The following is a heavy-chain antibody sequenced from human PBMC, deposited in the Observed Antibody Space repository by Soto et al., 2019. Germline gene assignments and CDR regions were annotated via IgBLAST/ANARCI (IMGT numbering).Heavy chain of an antibody. V-gene: IGHV3-9*01. CDR2: ISWNSGSI. J-gene: IGHJ6*03. CDR1: GFTFDDYA. CDR3: AKDGCSSTSCQEEPHYDYYIDV. D-gene: IGHD2-2*01. Sequence: EVQLVESGGGLVQPGRSLSLSCAASGFTFDDYAMHWVRQAPGKGLECVSGISWNSGSIAYAGSVKGRFTISRDNAKNSLYLQMNCLRSEDTALYYCAKDGCSSTSCQEEPHYDYYIDVWGKGTPFTVSS.